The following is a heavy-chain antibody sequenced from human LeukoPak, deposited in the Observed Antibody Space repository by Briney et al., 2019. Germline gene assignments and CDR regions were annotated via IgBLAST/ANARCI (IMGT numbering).Heavy chain of an antibody. CDR1: AFTFSTNA. V-gene: IGHV3-23*01. CDR2: IRGSAGSA. CDR3: AEGVNRGFDY. Sequence: GGSLRLSCAASAFTFSTNAMDWVRPAPGKGLEWVSVIRGSAGSANYAESVKGRFNISRDNSKTTPYMQMYSFRAEDTAVYYCAEGVNRGFDYWGQGALATVFS. D-gene: IGHD2-8*01. J-gene: IGHJ4*02.